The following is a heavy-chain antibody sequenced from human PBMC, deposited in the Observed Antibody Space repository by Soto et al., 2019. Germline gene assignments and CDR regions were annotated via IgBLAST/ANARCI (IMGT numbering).Heavy chain of an antibody. CDR3: GRFSILVCGRVRGVFFDS. CDR1: GFTFSNYW. J-gene: IGHJ4*02. V-gene: IGHV3-7*01. D-gene: IGHD3-10*01. CDR2: IKEDGSEK. Sequence: LRLSCAAAGFTFSNYWMSWVRQVPGKGLAWVSNIKEDGSEKYYVDSVKGRFTISRDSAKNSVHLQMNSLRDEDTAVYYCGRFSILVCGRVRGVFFDSSRRRSPVTV.